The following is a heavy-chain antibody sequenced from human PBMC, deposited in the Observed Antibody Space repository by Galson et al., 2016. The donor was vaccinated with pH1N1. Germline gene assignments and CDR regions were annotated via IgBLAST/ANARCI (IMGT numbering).Heavy chain of an antibody. Sequence: PALVKPTQTLTLTCTFSGFSLTTSGEGVGWIRQSPGKALEWLALIYWNDHKRYSPSLKSRPTITKDTSKNQVVLTMTNMDPVDTATYFCAHRLFSQSLAAAYDVFDSWGQGTLVTVSS. D-gene: IGHD6-13*01. CDR2: IYWNDHK. CDR1: GFSLTTSGEG. J-gene: IGHJ3*02. V-gene: IGHV2-5*01. CDR3: AHRLFSQSLAAAYDVFDS.